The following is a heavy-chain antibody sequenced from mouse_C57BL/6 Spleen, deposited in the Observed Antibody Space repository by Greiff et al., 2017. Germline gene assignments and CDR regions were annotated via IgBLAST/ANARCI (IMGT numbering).Heavy chain of an antibody. Sequence: QVQLQQPGAELARPGASVKLSCKASGYTFTSYGISWVKQRTGQGLEWIGEIYPRSGNTYYNEKFKGKATLTADKSSSTAYMELRSLTSEDSAVYFCARSGDYGSSPFAYWGQGTLVTVSA. CDR2: IYPRSGNT. CDR3: ARSGDYGSSPFAY. D-gene: IGHD1-1*01. CDR1: GYTFTSYG. J-gene: IGHJ3*01. V-gene: IGHV1-81*01.